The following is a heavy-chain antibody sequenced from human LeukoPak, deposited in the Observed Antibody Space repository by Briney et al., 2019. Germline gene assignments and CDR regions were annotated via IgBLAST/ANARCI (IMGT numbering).Heavy chain of an antibody. CDR1: GFSLSTSGVG. CDR3: AHTGITYDFWSGYYAYYFDY. Sequence: SGPTLVKPTQTLTLTCTFSGFSLSTSGVGVGWIRQPPGKALEWLALIYWNDDKRYSPSLKSRPTITKDTSKNQVVLTMTNMDPVDTATYYCAHTGITYDFWSGYYAYYFDYWGQGTLVTVSS. V-gene: IGHV2-5*01. CDR2: IYWNDDK. D-gene: IGHD3-3*01. J-gene: IGHJ4*02.